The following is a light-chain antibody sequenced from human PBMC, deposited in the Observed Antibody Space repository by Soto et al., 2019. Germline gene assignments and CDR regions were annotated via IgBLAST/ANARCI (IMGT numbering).Light chain of an antibody. Sequence: IVLTHSPGTVSLTQGERATFSCRDSQSVTSSYLAWYQQKPGQAPRLLIYGASTRATGIPARFSGSGSGTEFTLTITSLQSEDFAVYYCQQYNNWPPITFGQATRLA. CDR1: QSVTSSY. V-gene: IGKV3-15*01. CDR3: QQYNNWPPIT. CDR2: GAS. J-gene: IGKJ5*01.